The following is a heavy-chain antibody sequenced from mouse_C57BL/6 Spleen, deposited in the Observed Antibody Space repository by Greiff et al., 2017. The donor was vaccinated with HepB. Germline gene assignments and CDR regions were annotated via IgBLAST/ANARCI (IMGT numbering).Heavy chain of an antibody. CDR1: GFTFTDYY. Sequence: EVQRVESGGGLVQPGGSLSLSCAASGFTFTDYYMSWVRQPPGKALEWLGFIRNKANGYTTEYSASVKGRFTISRDNSQSILYLQMNALGAEDSATYYCAGYGLGRFAYWGKGTLVTVSA. CDR3: AGYGLGRFAY. V-gene: IGHV7-3*01. CDR2: IRNKANGYTT. J-gene: IGHJ3*01. D-gene: IGHD4-1*01.